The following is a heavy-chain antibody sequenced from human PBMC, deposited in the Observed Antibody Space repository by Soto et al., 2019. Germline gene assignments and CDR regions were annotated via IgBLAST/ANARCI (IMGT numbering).Heavy chain of an antibody. CDR1: GFTFTRYS. CDR3: ARESEDLTSNFDY. V-gene: IGHV3-21*06. CDR2: ISSTTNYI. Sequence: GGSLRLSCAASGFTFTRYSMNWVRQAPGKGLEWVSSISSTTNYIYYGDSMKGRFTISRDNAKNSLFLEMNSLRAEDTAVYYCARESEDLTSNFDYWGQGTLVTVSS. J-gene: IGHJ4*02.